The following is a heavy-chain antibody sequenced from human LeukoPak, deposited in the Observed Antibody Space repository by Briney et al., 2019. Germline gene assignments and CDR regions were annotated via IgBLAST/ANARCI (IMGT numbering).Heavy chain of an antibody. J-gene: IGHJ5*02. Sequence: EASVKVSCKVSGYTFTDYYMHWVQQAPGKGLEWMGLVDPEDGETIYAEKFQGRVTITADTPTDTAYMELSSLRSEDTAVYYCATASVYCSSTSCYGGFDPWGQGTLVTVSS. CDR1: GYTFTDYY. V-gene: IGHV1-69-2*01. CDR2: VDPEDGET. CDR3: ATASVYCSSTSCYGGFDP. D-gene: IGHD2-2*01.